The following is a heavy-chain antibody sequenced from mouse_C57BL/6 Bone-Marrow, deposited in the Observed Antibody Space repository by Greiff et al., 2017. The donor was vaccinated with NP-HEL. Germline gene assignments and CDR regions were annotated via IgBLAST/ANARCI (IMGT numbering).Heavy chain of an antibody. D-gene: IGHD1-1*01. CDR2: IHPNSGST. J-gene: IGHJ4*01. Sequence: QVQLQQPGAELVKPGASVKLSCKASGYTFTSYWMHWVKQRPGQGLEWIGMIHPNSGSTNYNEKFKSKATLTVDKSSSTAYMQLSSLTSEDSAVYYCARFITTVVAPYYAMDYWGQGTSATVSS. V-gene: IGHV1-64*01. CDR1: GYTFTSYW. CDR3: ARFITTVVAPYYAMDY.